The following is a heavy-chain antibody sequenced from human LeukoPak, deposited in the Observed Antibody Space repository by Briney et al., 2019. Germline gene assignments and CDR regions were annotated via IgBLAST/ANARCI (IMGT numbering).Heavy chain of an antibody. Sequence: SETLSLTCTVSNGSISTYCWSWIRQPPGKGLEWIGYIHQSRSTDYSPSLKSRVTMSVDTSKSQFSLKLSSVTAADTAVYFCARHGKSARASFFDSWGQGTPVTLSS. V-gene: IGHV4-59*08. J-gene: IGHJ4*02. CDR3: ARHGKSARASFFDS. CDR1: NGSISTYC. CDR2: IHQSRST. D-gene: IGHD5-18*01.